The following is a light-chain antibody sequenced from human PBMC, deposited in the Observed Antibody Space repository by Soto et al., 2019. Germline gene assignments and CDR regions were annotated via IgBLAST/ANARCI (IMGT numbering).Light chain of an antibody. V-gene: IGLV2-14*01. CDR2: EVS. CDR1: SSDVGGYNY. J-gene: IGLJ3*02. Sequence: QSVLTQPASVSGSPGQSITISCTGTSSDVGGYNYVSWYQQHPGKAPKFMIYEVSNRPSGVSNRFSGSKSGNTGSLTISGLQAEDEADYYCSSYTSSSTHWVFGGGTKVTFL. CDR3: SSYTSSSTHWV.